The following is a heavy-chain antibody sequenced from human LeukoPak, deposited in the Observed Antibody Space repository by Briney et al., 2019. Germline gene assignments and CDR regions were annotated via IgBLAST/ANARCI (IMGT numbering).Heavy chain of an antibody. CDR3: AGDHYDSSGYRFDC. CDR1: GFTFSSYE. V-gene: IGHV3-48*03. Sequence: PGGSLRLSCAASGFTFSSYEMNWVRQAPGKGLEWVSYISSSGSIIFHADSVRGRFTISRDNAKNSLYLRMNSLRAEDTGVYYCAGDHYDSSGYRFDCWGQGTLVTVSS. J-gene: IGHJ4*02. CDR2: ISSSGSII. D-gene: IGHD3-22*01.